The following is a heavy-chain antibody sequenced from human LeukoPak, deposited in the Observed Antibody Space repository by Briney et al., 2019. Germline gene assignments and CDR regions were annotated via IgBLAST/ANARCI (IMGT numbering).Heavy chain of an antibody. V-gene: IGHV1-69*04. J-gene: IGHJ5*02. D-gene: IGHD1-1*01. CDR3: ARGFELERLTGPTKFDP. CDR1: GGTFSSYA. Sequence: SVKVSCTASGGTFSSYAISWVRQAPGQGLEWMGRIIPILGIANYAQKFQGRVTITADKSTSTAYMELSSLRSEDTAVYYCARGFELERLTGPTKFDPWGQGTLVTVSS. CDR2: IIPILGIA.